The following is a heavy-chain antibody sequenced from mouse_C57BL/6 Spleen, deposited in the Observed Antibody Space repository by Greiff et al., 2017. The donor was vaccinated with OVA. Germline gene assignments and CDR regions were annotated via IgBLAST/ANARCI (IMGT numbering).Heavy chain of an antibody. CDR2: IDPENGDT. J-gene: IGHJ3*01. CDR3: YLCCDYAWFAY. CDR1: GFNIKDDY. Sequence: EVQLQQSGAELVRPGASVKLSCTASGFNIKDDYMHWVKQRPEQGLEWIGWIDPENGDTEYASKFQGKATITADTSSNTAYLQLSSLTSEDTAVYYCYLCCDYAWFAYWGQGTLVTVSA. V-gene: IGHV14-4*01. D-gene: IGHD6-1*01.